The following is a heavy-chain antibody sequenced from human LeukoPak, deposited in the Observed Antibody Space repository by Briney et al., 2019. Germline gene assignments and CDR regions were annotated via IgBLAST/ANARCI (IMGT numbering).Heavy chain of an antibody. CDR3: ARAITYYELFTGYSREYYFDD. CDR1: GGSISSGGYS. Sequence: PSETLSLTCAVSGGSISSGGYSWSWIRQPPGKGLEWIGHIYHSGSTYYNPSLKSRVTISVDRSKNQFSLKVTSVTAADTAVYYCARAITYYELFTGYSREYYFDDWGQGILVTVSS. D-gene: IGHD3-9*01. CDR2: IYHSGST. V-gene: IGHV4-30-2*01. J-gene: IGHJ4*02.